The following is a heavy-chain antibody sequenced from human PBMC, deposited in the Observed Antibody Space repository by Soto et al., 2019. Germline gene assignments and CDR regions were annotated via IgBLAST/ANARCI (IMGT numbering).Heavy chain of an antibody. D-gene: IGHD2-21*02. J-gene: IGHJ6*02. CDR2: IIPIFGTA. Sequence: QVQLVQSGAEVKKPGSSVKVSCKASGGTFSSYAISWVRQAPGQGLEWMGGIIPIFGTANYAQKFQGRVTITADESTSTVYIELSSLRSEDTAVYYCARGGCGGDCYPGMMDVWGQGTTVTVSS. CDR3: ARGGCGGDCYPGMMDV. V-gene: IGHV1-69*01. CDR1: GGTFSSYA.